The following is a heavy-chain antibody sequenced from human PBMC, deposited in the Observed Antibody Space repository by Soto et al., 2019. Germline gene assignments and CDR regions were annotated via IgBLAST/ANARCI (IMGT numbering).Heavy chain of an antibody. Sequence: QVQLVQSGAEVKKPGSSVKVSCKAXADTFNSYSLSWXXXAPGQRLEWMGGITPVFGTADYAQSFEDRLTITADDSTSTVYMELSSLRSDDTAVYYCARSLEGTTVTNWFDPWGQGALVTVSS. J-gene: IGHJ5*02. CDR2: ITPVFGTA. CDR1: ADTFNSYS. CDR3: ARSLEGTTVTNWFDP. D-gene: IGHD4-17*01. V-gene: IGHV1-69*01.